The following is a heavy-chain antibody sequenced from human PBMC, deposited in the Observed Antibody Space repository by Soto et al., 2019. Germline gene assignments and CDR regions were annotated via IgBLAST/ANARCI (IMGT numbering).Heavy chain of an antibody. Sequence: QVQLQESGPGLVKPSGTLSLTCAVSGGSISSSNWWSWVRQPPGKGLELIGEIYHSGSTNYNPSLKIRVTISVDKSKTQFSLNLSAVASADTAGYYCARDPSGWYFMSEYFQHWCQGTLVTVSS. CDR1: GGSISSSNW. CDR3: ARDPSGWYFMSEYFQH. CDR2: IYHSGST. D-gene: IGHD6-19*01. J-gene: IGHJ1*01. V-gene: IGHV4-4*02.